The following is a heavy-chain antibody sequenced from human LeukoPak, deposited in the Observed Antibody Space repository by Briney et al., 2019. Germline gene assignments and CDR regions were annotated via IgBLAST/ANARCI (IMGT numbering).Heavy chain of an antibody. D-gene: IGHD3-10*01. Sequence: ASVKVSCKASRGTFSSYTISWVRQAPGQGLEWMGRIIPILGIANYAQKFQGRVTITADESTSTAYMELSSLRSEDTAVYYCARVRYYYNSFEAFDIWGQGTMVTVSS. CDR3: ARVRYYYNSFEAFDI. J-gene: IGHJ3*02. CDR1: RGTFSSYT. CDR2: IIPILGIA. V-gene: IGHV1-69*02.